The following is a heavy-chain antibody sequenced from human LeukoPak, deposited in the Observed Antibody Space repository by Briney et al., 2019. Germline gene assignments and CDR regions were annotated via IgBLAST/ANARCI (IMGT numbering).Heavy chain of an antibody. J-gene: IGHJ5*02. CDR2: ISAYNGNT. Sequence: ASVTVSCKASGYAFTSYGISWVRQAPGQGLEWMGWISAYNGNTNYAQKLQGRVTMTTDTSTSTAYMELRSLRSDDTAVYYCARDRSRIAAAGTRWFDPWGQGTLVTVSS. CDR3: ARDRSRIAAAGTRWFDP. D-gene: IGHD6-13*01. CDR1: GYAFTSYG. V-gene: IGHV1-18*01.